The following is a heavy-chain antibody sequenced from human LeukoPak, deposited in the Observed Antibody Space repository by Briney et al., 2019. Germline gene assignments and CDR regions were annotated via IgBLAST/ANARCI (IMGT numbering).Heavy chain of an antibody. CDR1: GFTFSDYA. CDR3: ARDGDYYDSSGRFDL. V-gene: IGHV3-30*04. D-gene: IGHD3-22*01. Sequence: GGSLRLSCAASGFTFSDYAIHWVRQAPGKGLEWVAVISYDGSNKFYADSVKGRFTISRDNSNNTLCLQMNSLRAEDTAVYYCARDGDYYDSSGRFDLWGRGTLVTVSS. CDR2: ISYDGSNK. J-gene: IGHJ2*01.